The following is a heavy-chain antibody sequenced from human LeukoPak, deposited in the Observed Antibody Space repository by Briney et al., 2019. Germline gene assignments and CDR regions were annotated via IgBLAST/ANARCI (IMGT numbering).Heavy chain of an antibody. Sequence: GGSLRLSCAASGFSFSNYGMHWVRQAPGKWLEWVAFVRYDRSLTYYADSVKGRLTISRDNSRNTLYLQMNSLRAEDTALYYCAKTGSGNYYNPYLDYWGQGTLVTVSS. V-gene: IGHV3-30*02. CDR2: VRYDRSLT. CDR1: GFSFSNYG. D-gene: IGHD1-26*01. CDR3: AKTGSGNYYNPYLDY. J-gene: IGHJ4*02.